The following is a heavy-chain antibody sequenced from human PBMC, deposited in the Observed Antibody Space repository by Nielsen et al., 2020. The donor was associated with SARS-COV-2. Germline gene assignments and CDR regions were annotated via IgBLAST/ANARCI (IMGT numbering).Heavy chain of an antibody. Sequence: GGSLRLSCAASGFTFSSYGMHWVRQAPGKGLEWVAVIWYDGSNKYYADSVKGRFTISRESAKNSLFLQMNSLRAGDTAVYYCARGKYYYGLDVWGQGTTVTVSS. V-gene: IGHV3-33*01. CDR3: ARGKYYYGLDV. CDR1: GFTFSSYG. J-gene: IGHJ6*02. CDR2: IWYDGSNK.